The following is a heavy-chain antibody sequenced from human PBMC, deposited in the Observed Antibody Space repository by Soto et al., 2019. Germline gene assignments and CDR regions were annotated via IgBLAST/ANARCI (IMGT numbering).Heavy chain of an antibody. CDR3: AREGALKPFSS. Sequence: GGSLRLSCAASGFTFSSFAMSWVRQAPGKGLEWVSAISGSGDSTFYPDSVKGRFTISRDNSKNTLYLQMNSLRAEDTAVYYCAREGALKPFSSWGQGALVTV. CDR2: ISGSGDST. V-gene: IGHV3-23*01. CDR1: GFTFSSFA. J-gene: IGHJ5*02.